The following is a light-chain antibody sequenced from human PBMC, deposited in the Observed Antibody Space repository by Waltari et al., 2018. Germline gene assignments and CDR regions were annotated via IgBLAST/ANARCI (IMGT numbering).Light chain of an antibody. CDR2: DAS. J-gene: IGKJ2*01. CDR3: QQYDNLPYT. Sequence: DIQITQSPSSLSASVGDRVTITGQASQDMVAYLNWYQQTPGKAHTLLIYDASNLASGVPSSFSGGGSGTDFSFTITSLHPEDIATYYCQQYDNLPYTFGQGTKVDIK. V-gene: IGKV1-33*01. CDR1: QDMVAY.